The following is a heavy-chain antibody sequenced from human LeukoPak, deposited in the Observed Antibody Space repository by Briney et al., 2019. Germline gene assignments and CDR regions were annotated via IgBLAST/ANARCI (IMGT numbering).Heavy chain of an antibody. V-gene: IGHV3-53*01. J-gene: IGHJ4*02. CDR2: IYSGGTT. CDR3: ARNSGSHSFDY. Sequence: GGSLRLSCAASGFSVSNDYMIWVRQAPGKGLEWVSIIYSGGTTYYADSVKGRFTISRDNSKNTLYLQMNSLRAEDTAVYYCARNSGSHSFDYWGQGTLVTVSS. CDR1: GFSVSNDY. D-gene: IGHD1-26*01.